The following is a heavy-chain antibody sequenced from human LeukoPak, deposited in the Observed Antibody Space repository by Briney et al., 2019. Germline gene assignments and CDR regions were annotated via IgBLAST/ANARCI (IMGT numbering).Heavy chain of an antibody. CDR1: GGSFSGYY. J-gene: IGHJ4*02. CDR2: INHSGST. V-gene: IGHV4-34*01. CDR3: ARGNGCSSTSCYSESYIFDY. Sequence: SETLSLTCAVYGGSFSGYYWSWIRQPPGKGLEWIGEINHSGSTNYNPSLKSRVTISVDTSKNQFSLKLSSVTAADTAVYYCARGNGCSSTSCYSESYIFDYWGQGTLVTVSS. D-gene: IGHD2-2*01.